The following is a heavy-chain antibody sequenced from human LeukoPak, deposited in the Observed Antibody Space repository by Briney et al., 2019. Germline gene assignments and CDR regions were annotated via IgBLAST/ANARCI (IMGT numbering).Heavy chain of an antibody. V-gene: IGHV5-51*01. J-gene: IGHJ6*03. CDR3: ARREVGGDSSSGFEYYYYMDV. D-gene: IGHD3-3*01. Sequence: GESLKISCKASGYTFTNYWIGWVRQMPRKGLEWMGIIYPDDSDTKYSPSFQGQVTISVDESISTAYLQWSSLKASDTAIYYCARREVGGDSSSGFEYYYYMDVWGKGTAVTVSS. CDR1: GYTFTNYW. CDR2: IYPDDSDT.